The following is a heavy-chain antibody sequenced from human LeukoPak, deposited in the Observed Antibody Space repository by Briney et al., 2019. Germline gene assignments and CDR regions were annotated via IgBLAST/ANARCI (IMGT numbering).Heavy chain of an antibody. Sequence: SVKVSCKASGFTFTSSAMQWVRQARGQRLEWIGWIVVGSGNTNYAQKFQERVTMTRDTSTSTVYMELSSLRSEDTAVYYCARDQYLVVVPAAPFDIWGQGTMVTVSS. D-gene: IGHD2-2*01. CDR1: GFTFTSSA. CDR2: IVVGSGNT. CDR3: ARDQYLVVVPAAPFDI. J-gene: IGHJ3*02. V-gene: IGHV1-58*02.